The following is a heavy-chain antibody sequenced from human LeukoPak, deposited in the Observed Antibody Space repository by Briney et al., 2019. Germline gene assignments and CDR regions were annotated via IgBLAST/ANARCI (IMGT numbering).Heavy chain of an antibody. CDR3: ARENSYADY. CDR2: INPNNGDT. D-gene: IGHD5-18*01. J-gene: IGHJ4*02. CDR1: GYTFTALY. V-gene: IGHV1-2*06. Sequence: ASVKVSCKASGYTFTALYMHWVRQAPGQGLEWMGRINPNNGDTFYPQKFQGRVTMTRDTSINTAYMVLSSLRSDDTAMYYCARENSYADYWGQGTLVTVSS.